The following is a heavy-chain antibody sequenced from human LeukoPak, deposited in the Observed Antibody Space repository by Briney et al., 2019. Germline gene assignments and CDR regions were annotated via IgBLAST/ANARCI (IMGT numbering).Heavy chain of an antibody. CDR1: GFTFDDYA. J-gene: IGHJ4*02. CDR3: AKMYSSSWSKGSYLDY. Sequence: TGGSLRLSCAASGFTFDDYAMHWVRQAPGKGLEWVSGISWNSGSIGYADSVKGRFTISRDNAKNSLYLQMNSLRAEDTALYYCAKMYSSSWSKGSYLDYWGQGTLVTVSS. V-gene: IGHV3-9*01. CDR2: ISWNSGSI. D-gene: IGHD6-13*01.